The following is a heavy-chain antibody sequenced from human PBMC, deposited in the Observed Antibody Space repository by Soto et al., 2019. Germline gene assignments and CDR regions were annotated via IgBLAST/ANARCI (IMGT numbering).Heavy chain of an antibody. CDR1: VGSISSYY. V-gene: IGHV4-59*08. D-gene: IGHD3-16*01. Sequence: QVQLQESGPGLVKPSETLSLTCTVSVGSISSYYWSGIRQPPGKGLEWIGYVYYSGSTNYNPSLNSRVTISVDTSKNQFSLKLSSVTAADTAVYYCASGGSPYYFDYWGQRTLVTVSS. J-gene: IGHJ4*02. CDR2: VYYSGST. CDR3: ASGGSPYYFDY.